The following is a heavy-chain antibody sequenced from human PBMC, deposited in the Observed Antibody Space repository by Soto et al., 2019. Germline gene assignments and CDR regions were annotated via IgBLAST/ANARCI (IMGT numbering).Heavy chain of an antibody. CDR2: INHGGDT. Sequence: PSETLSLTCAVYGGSFSAYYWSWIRQPPVKGPEWIGDINHGGDTKYNPSLKSRVTISVDTSKNQFSLKLSSVTAADTAVYYCARGDIVATILSPFDYWGQGTLVTVSS. D-gene: IGHD5-12*01. CDR1: GGSFSAYY. J-gene: IGHJ4*02. CDR3: ARGDIVATILSPFDY. V-gene: IGHV4-34*01.